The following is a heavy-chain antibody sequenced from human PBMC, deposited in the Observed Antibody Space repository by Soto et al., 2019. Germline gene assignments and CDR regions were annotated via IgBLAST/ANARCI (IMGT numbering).Heavy chain of an antibody. CDR2: ISYDGSNK. CDR3: AREGGGITMIVVVITTYFDY. V-gene: IGHV3-30-3*01. CDR1: GFTFSSYA. J-gene: IGHJ4*02. D-gene: IGHD3-22*01. Sequence: RRLSCAASGFTFSSYAMHWVRQAPGKGLEGVAVISYDGSNKYYADSVQGRFTISRDNSKNTLYLQMNSLRAEDTAVYYCAREGGGITMIVVVITTYFDYWGQGTLVTVSS.